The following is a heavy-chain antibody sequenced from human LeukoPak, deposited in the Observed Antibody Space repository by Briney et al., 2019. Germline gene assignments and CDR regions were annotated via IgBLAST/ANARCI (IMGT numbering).Heavy chain of an antibody. CDR1: GFTFSSYA. Sequence: GGSLRLSCAASGFTFSSYAMHWVRQAPGKGLEWVAVRSYDGSNKYYADSVKGRFTISRDNSKNTLYLQMNSLRAEDTAVYYCARATGTAAGTSYYYYVDVWGKGTTVTVSS. D-gene: IGHD6-13*01. J-gene: IGHJ6*03. CDR2: RSYDGSNK. V-gene: IGHV3-30*04. CDR3: ARATGTAAGTSYYYYVDV.